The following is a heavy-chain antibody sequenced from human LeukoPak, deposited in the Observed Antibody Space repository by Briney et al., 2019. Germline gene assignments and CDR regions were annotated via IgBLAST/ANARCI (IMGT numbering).Heavy chain of an antibody. CDR1: GFTFSNYA. CDR2: ISYDGSNK. D-gene: IGHD5-12*01. J-gene: IGHJ6*03. V-gene: IGHV3-30*04. CDR3: ARSLATSYYYMDV. Sequence: PGRSLRLSCAASGFTFSNYAMHWVRQAPGKGLEWVAVISYDGSNKFYADSVKGRFTISRDNSKNTLHPQMNSLRAEDTAVYYCARSLATSYYYMDVWGKGTTVTVSS.